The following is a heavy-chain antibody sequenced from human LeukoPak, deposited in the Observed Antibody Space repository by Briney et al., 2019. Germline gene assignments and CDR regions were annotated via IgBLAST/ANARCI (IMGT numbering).Heavy chain of an antibody. V-gene: IGHV1-2*02. J-gene: IGHJ4*02. CDR2: INPNSGGT. CDR3: ARDAVYSSSSMGEDY. D-gene: IGHD6-6*01. CDR1: GYAFTGYY. Sequence: GASVKVSCKASGYAFTGYYMHWVRQAPGQGLEWMGWINPNSGGTNYAQKFQGRVTMTRDTSISTAYMELSSLRSEDTAVYYCARDAVYSSSSMGEDYWGQGTLVTVSS.